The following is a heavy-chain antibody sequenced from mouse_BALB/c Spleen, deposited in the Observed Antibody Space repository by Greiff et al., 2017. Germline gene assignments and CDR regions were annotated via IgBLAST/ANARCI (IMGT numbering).Heavy chain of an antibody. CDR1: GYTFTDYA. CDR3: ARVYGNYRDAMDY. CDR2: ISTYYGDA. J-gene: IGHJ4*01. Sequence: VKLVESGAELVRPGVSVKISCKGSGYTFTDYAMHWVKQSHAKSLEWIGVISTYYGDASYNQKFKGKATMTVDKSSSTAYMELARLTSEDSAIYYCARVYGNYRDAMDYWGQGTSVTVSS. D-gene: IGHD2-10*02. V-gene: IGHV1S137*01.